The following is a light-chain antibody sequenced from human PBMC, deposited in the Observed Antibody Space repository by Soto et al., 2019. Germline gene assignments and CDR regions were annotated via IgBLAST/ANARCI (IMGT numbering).Light chain of an antibody. Sequence: DIQMTQSPSTLSASVGDRVTITCRASQTISSWLAWYQQKPGKVPKLLIYKASSLESGVPSRFSGSGSWTEFTLTISSVQPDYFATYYSQHYSSYPYTFGQGTKLEIK. CDR3: QHYSSYPYT. CDR2: KAS. J-gene: IGKJ2*01. V-gene: IGKV1-5*03. CDR1: QTISSW.